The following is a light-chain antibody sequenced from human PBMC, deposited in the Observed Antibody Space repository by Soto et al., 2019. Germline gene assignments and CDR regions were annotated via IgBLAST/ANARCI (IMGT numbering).Light chain of an antibody. CDR1: QSVSSY. CDR2: DAS. Sequence: EIVLTQSPATLSLSPGERATLSCRASQSVSSYLAWYQQKPGQAPRLLIYDASNRATGIPARFSGSGSGTDFTLTTSSLEPEELAVYYCQQRSNWPTVGGGTKVEIK. CDR3: QQRSNWPT. J-gene: IGKJ4*01. V-gene: IGKV3-11*01.